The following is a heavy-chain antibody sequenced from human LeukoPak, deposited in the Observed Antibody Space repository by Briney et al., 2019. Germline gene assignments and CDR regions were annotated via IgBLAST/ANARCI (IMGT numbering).Heavy chain of an antibody. CDR1: GFTFSSYA. D-gene: IGHD2/OR15-2a*01. Sequence: PGGPLRLSCAASGFTFSSYAMSWVRQAPGKGLEWVSAISGSGGSTYYADSVKGRFTISRDNSKNTLYLQMNSLRDEDTAVYYCAKDRSFSLYGYWGQGTLVTVSS. CDR2: ISGSGGST. CDR3: AKDRSFSLYGY. V-gene: IGHV3-23*01. J-gene: IGHJ4*02.